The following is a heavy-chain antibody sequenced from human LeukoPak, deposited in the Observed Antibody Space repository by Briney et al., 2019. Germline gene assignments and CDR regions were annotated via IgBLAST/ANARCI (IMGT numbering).Heavy chain of an antibody. Sequence: ASVKVSCKASGGTFSSYAISWVRQAPGQGLEWMGGIIPIFGSVNYAQKFQGRVTITADESTSTAYMELSSLRSDDTAVYYCARDYMITFGGVIVTGFDYWGQGTLVTVSS. CDR3: ARDYMITFGGVIVTGFDY. V-gene: IGHV1-69*13. CDR1: GGTFSSYA. J-gene: IGHJ4*02. D-gene: IGHD3-16*02. CDR2: IIPIFGSV.